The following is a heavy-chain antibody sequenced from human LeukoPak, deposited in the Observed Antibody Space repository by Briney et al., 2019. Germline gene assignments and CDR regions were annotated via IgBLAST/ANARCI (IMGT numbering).Heavy chain of an antibody. V-gene: IGHV4-59*12. CDR3: ARGGEDYFGPGSYGF. CDR2: IYYSGST. Sequence: SETLSLTCAVSGGSMRSYYWSWIRQPPGKGLEWVGYIYYSGSTDYNPSLRSRVTISVDTSKNQLSLKLSSVTAADTAVYYCARGGEDYFGPGSYGFWGQGTLVTVSS. J-gene: IGHJ4*02. D-gene: IGHD3-10*01. CDR1: GGSMRSYY.